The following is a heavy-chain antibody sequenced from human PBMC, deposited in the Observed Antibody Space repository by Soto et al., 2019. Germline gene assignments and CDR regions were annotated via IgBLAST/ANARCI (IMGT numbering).Heavy chain of an antibody. CDR2: IHYSGATP. CDR1: GYTFTNYY. CDR3: ARGGPDFATIGSFDY. D-gene: IGHD3-16*01. Sequence: QVQLVQSGAEVKRPGASVKVSCKASGYTFTNYYMHWVLQAPGQGLEWMGVIHYSGATPTYAQKFQGIVTIARDTSTSTVYVELSSLTSEDTAVYYCARGGPDFATIGSFDYWGQGTLVTVSS. V-gene: IGHV1-46*01. J-gene: IGHJ4*02.